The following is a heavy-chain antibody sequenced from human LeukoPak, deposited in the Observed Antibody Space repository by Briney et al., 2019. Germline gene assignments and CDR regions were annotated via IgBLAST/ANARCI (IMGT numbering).Heavy chain of an antibody. J-gene: IGHJ5*02. V-gene: IGHV1-2*02. CDR3: ARDGRVGATRRPYNWFDP. D-gene: IGHD1-26*01. Sequence: ASVKVSCKASGGTFSSYAISWVRQAPGQGLEWMGWINPNSGGTNYAQKFQGRVTMTRDTSISTAYMELSRLRSDDTAVYYCARDGRVGATRRPYNWFDPWGQGTLVTVSS. CDR1: GGTFSSYA. CDR2: INPNSGGT.